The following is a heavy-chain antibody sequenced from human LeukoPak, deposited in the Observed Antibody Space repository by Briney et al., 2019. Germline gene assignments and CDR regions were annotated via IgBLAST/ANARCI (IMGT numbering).Heavy chain of an antibody. CDR3: ARHISSSRFFDS. CDR1: GGSISSSSSY. V-gene: IGHV4-39*01. Sequence: SETLSLTCTVSGGSISSSSSYWGWIRQPPGKGLEWIGSIDYRGYTYYNPSLKSRVAISVDTSNNHFSLKLRSVTAADTAVYHCARHISSSRFFDSWGQGTLVTVSS. D-gene: IGHD6-13*01. CDR2: IDYRGYT. J-gene: IGHJ4*02.